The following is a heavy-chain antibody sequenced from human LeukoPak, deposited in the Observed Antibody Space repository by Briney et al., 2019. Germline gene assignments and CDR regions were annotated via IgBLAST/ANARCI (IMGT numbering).Heavy chain of an antibody. CDR3: AKDNRPRIVVVPAAILVGMDV. Sequence: GGSLRLSCAASGFTFSSYAMSWVRQAPGKGLEWVSAIRGSGGSTYYADSVKGRFTISRDNSKNTLYLQMNSLRAEDTAVYYCAKDNRPRIVVVPAAILVGMDVWGKGTTVTVSS. CDR1: GFTFSSYA. J-gene: IGHJ6*04. D-gene: IGHD2-2*01. V-gene: IGHV3-23*01. CDR2: IRGSGGST.